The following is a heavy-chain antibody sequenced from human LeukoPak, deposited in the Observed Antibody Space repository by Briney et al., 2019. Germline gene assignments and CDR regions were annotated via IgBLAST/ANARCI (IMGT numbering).Heavy chain of an antibody. V-gene: IGHV3-7*01. D-gene: IGHD5-24*01. CDR3: ARDESEMATIWAY. J-gene: IGHJ4*02. CDR2: IKEDGSQK. Sequence: GGSLRLSCAASGFTFSSYWMSWVRQAPGKGLEWVANIKEDGSQKYYVDSVKGRFTISRDNAKKSLYLQMNNLRAEDTAVYYCARDESEMATIWAYWGQGTLVTVSS. CDR1: GFTFSSYW.